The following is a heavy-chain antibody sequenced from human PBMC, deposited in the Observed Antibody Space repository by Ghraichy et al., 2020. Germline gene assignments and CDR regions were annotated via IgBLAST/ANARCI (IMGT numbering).Heavy chain of an antibody. D-gene: IGHD3-22*01. CDR1: GFTFGSYA. J-gene: IGHJ4*02. V-gene: IGHV3-23*01. CDR2: INGRGRNT. Sequence: GGSLRLSCAVSGFTFGSYAMSWVRQAPGRGLEWVASINGRGRNTYYADSVRGRFTISRDNFENTLYLQTKILRAEDTAVYYCARDQGFEEGYDYESSGADYWGQGTLVTVSS. CDR3: ARDQGFEEGYDYESSGADY.